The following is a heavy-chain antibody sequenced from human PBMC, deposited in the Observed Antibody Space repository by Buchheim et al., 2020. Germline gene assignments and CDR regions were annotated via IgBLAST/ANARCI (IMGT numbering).Heavy chain of an antibody. CDR1: GFTFSSYG. D-gene: IGHD2-2*01. CDR3: AKSRQLLYSMDV. V-gene: IGHV3-30*18. J-gene: IGHJ6*02. CDR2: ISYDGSNK. Sequence: QVQLVESGGGVVQPGRSLRLSCAASGFTFSSYGMHWVRQAPGKGLEWVAVISYDGSNKYYADSVKGRFTILRDHSKKTLYLQMNSLRAEDTAVYYCAKSRQLLYSMDVWGQGTT.